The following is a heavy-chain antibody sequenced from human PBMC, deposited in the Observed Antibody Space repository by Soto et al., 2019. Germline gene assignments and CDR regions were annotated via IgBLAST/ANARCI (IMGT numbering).Heavy chain of an antibody. Sequence: EVQLVESGGGLVQPGGSLRLSCAASGFTFRNYWMTWVRQAPGKGLEWVANIKKDGSEKYYVDSVRARFSSSRDNAKNSLYLQMNSLRAEDTAVYYCARGKYQLPIDSWGQGTLVTVSS. CDR2: IKKDGSEK. CDR1: GFTFRNYW. D-gene: IGHD2-2*01. J-gene: IGHJ4*02. V-gene: IGHV3-7*01. CDR3: ARGKYQLPIDS.